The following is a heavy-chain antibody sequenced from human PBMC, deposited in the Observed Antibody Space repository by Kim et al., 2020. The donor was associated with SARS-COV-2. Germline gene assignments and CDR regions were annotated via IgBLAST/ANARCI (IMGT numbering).Heavy chain of an antibody. D-gene: IGHD3-9*01. J-gene: IGHJ4*02. CDR3: ARGDATGTWYFDY. Sequence: SETLSLTCAVYGGSFSGYYWSWIRQPPGKGLEWIGEINHSGSTNYNPSLKSRVTISVDTSKNQFSLKLSSVTAADTAVYYCARGDATGTWYFDYWGQGTLVTVSS. V-gene: IGHV4-34*01. CDR1: GGSFSGYY. CDR2: INHSGST.